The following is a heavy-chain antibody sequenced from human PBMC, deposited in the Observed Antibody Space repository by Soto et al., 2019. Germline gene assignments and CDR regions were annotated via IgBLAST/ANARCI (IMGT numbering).Heavy chain of an antibody. CDR3: ARGSVFSSAWLDY. Sequence: LSLTCAVSGGSISDYYWSWIRQPAGKGLEWIGRIHSSGNTNYNPSLQSRVSMSVDTSKNQFSLRLSSVTAADTAVYFCARGSVFSSAWLDYWGQGTLVPVS. CDR2: IHSSGNT. CDR1: GGSISDYY. D-gene: IGHD6-19*01. V-gene: IGHV4-4*07. J-gene: IGHJ4*02.